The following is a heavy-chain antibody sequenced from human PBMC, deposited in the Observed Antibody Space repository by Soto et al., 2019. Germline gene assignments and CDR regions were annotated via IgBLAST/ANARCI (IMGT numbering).Heavy chain of an antibody. J-gene: IGHJ4*02. CDR1: XYXXXXXNW. CDR2: IYYSGTT. V-gene: IGHV4-28*01. D-gene: IGHD1-26*01. CDR3: ARXEIXGPIDY. Sequence: QVQLQESGPGXXXXSXXXSXXXAVXXYXXXXXNWWGWIRQPPGKGLEWIGYIYYSGTTYYNPSLKSRVTMSVDTSKNQFSLKLTSVTAVDTAVYYCARXEIXGPIDYWGQGTLVTVSS.